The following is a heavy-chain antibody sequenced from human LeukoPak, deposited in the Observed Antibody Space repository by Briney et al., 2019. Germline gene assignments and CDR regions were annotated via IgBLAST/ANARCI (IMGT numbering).Heavy chain of an antibody. D-gene: IGHD3-22*01. CDR1: GFTFSSYS. CDR2: ISGGGGST. J-gene: IGHJ4*02. Sequence: PGGSLRLSCAAAGFTFSSYSMSWVRQAPGKGLEWVSAISGGGGSTYYADSVKGRFTISRDNSKNTLYLQMNSLRAEDTAVYCCAKAYFYDTSGSYYFDYWGQGTLVTVSS. CDR3: AKAYFYDTSGSYYFDY. V-gene: IGHV3-23*01.